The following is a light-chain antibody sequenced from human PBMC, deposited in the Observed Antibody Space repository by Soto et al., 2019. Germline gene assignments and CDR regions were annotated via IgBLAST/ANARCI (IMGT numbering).Light chain of an antibody. CDR1: RSISSW. CDR3: RQYINYPLT. J-gene: IGKJ4*01. V-gene: IGKV1-5*03. Sequence: DIQMTQSPSTLSASVGDRVTITCRASRSISSWLAWYQQKPGKAPKLLIYKASSLESGVPSRFSGSGSGTEFTLAISSLQPDDFATYYCRQYINYPLTFGGGTKVHI. CDR2: KAS.